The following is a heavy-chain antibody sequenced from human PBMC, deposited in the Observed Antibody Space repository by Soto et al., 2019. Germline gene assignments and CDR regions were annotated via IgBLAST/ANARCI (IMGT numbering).Heavy chain of an antibody. D-gene: IGHD6-13*01. Sequence: PGGSITLSCAASGFTFSSYAMSWVRQAPGKGLEWVSAITVGGDLKYYADPVKGRFTISRDNSESKMYLQTNSLRVEDTAVYYCARVSFRTSWHDGGFDPWGQGTLVTVSS. V-gene: IGHV3-23*01. J-gene: IGHJ5*02. CDR3: ARVSFRTSWHDGGFDP. CDR1: GFTFSSYA. CDR2: ITVGGDLK.